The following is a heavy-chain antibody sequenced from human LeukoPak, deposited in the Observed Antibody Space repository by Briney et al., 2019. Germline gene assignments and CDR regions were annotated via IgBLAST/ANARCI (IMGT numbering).Heavy chain of an antibody. D-gene: IGHD6-19*01. CDR3: ARESSSGWRAIDY. J-gene: IGHJ4*02. Sequence: GESLRLSCVVSGLTVSRKFMNWVRQAPGKGLEWVSSISTSSNYIHYADSVKGRFTISRDNAKNSLYLQMNSLRADDTAVYYCARESSSGWRAIDYWGQGTLVTVSS. V-gene: IGHV3-21*01. CDR2: ISTSSNYI. CDR1: GLTVSRKF.